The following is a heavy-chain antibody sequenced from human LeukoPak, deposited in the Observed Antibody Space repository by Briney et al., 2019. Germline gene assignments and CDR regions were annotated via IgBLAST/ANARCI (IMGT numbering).Heavy chain of an antibody. CDR2: IIPIFGTA. CDR1: GGTFSSYA. CDR3: ARDSAQVAGTDY. J-gene: IGHJ4*02. Sequence: GASVKVSCKASGGTFSSYAISWVRQAPGQGLEWMGGIIPIFGTANYAQKLQGRVTITADESTSTAYMELSSLRSEDTAVYYCARDSAQVAGTDYWGQGTLVTVSS. V-gene: IGHV1-69*01. D-gene: IGHD6-19*01.